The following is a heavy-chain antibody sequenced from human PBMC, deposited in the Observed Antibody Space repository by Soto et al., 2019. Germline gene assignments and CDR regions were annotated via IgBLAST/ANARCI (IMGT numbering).Heavy chain of an antibody. CDR3: AKDTIRLGFCSGGTCYSDS. CDR2: IYYTGHT. J-gene: IGHJ4*03. Sequence: QLQLRESGPGLVKPSETLSLTCSVSGDSVSSISHYWAWIRLSPGKGLEWIGSIYYTGHTYYNPSLRSRVTLSLATSKNQFSLKLRSVTAADTAVYYCAKDTIRLGFCSGGTCYSDSWGQGTLVTVSS. V-gene: IGHV4-39*02. CDR1: GDSVSSISHY. D-gene: IGHD2-15*01.